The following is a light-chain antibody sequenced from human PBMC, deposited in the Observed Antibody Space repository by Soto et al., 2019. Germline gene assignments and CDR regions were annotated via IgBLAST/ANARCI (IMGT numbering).Light chain of an antibody. V-gene: IGLV9-49*01. J-gene: IGLJ1*01. CDR3: GADHGSGSNFVYV. Sequence: QAVVTQPPSASASLGASVTLTCTLSSGDSNYKVDWYQQRPGKGPRFVMRVGTGVLVGSKGDGIPDGFSVLGSGLNRYLTIKNIQEEDDTAYHCGADHGSGSNFVYVFGSGTKLTVL. CDR2: VGTGVLVG. CDR1: SGDSNYK.